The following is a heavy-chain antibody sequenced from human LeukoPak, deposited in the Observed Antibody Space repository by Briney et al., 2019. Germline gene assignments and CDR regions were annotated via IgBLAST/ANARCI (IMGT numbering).Heavy chain of an antibody. D-gene: IGHD6-13*01. CDR1: GFTVSSKY. J-gene: IGHJ5*02. CDR2: IYYSGST. V-gene: IGHV4-39*01. CDR3: ARHRRGAAAIPFDP. Sequence: GSLRLSCAASGFTVSSKYMSWVRQPPGKGLEWIGSIYYSGSTYYNPSLKSRVTISVDTSKNQFSLKLSSVTAADTAVYYCARHRRGAAAIPFDPWGQGTLVTVSS.